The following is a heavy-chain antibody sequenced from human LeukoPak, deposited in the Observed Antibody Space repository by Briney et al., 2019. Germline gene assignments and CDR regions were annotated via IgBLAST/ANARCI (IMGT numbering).Heavy chain of an antibody. CDR1: GYSFTSHW. CDR2: IDPSDSYT. V-gene: IGHV5-10-1*01. Sequence: GESLRISCKGSGYSFTSHWISWVRQMPGKGLEWMGRIDPSDSYTNYSPSFQGHVTISADKSISTAYLQWSSLKASDTAMYYCARHLWAYETPSDFDYWGLGTLVTVSS. D-gene: IGHD3-3*02. J-gene: IGHJ4*02. CDR3: ARHLWAYETPSDFDY.